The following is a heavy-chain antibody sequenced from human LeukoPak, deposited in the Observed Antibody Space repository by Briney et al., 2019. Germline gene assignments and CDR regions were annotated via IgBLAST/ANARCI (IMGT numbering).Heavy chain of an antibody. Sequence: GGSLRLSCAASGFSFRSYGMHWVRQAPGKGLEWVAVISYDGSNEDYADSVKGRFTISRDNSKNTLYLQMNSLRAEDTAVYYCATGSPAFDYWGQGTLVTVSS. D-gene: IGHD1-26*01. J-gene: IGHJ4*02. CDR1: GFSFRSYG. V-gene: IGHV3-30*03. CDR3: ATGSPAFDY. CDR2: ISYDGSNE.